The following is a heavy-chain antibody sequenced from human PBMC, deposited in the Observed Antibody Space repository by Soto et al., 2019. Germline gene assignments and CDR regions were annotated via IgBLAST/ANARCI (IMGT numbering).Heavy chain of an antibody. J-gene: IGHJ6*02. CDR2: IYYSGST. CDR3: ARAFYGDYADYYYGMDV. CDR1: GGSISSGTYY. D-gene: IGHD4-17*01. V-gene: IGHV4-31*03. Sequence: SETLSLTCTVSGGSISSGTYYWSWIRQHPGKGLEWIGYIYYSGSTYYNPSLKSRVTMSVDTSKNQFSLKLSSVTAADTAVHYCARAFYGDYADYYYGMDVWGQGTTVTVSS.